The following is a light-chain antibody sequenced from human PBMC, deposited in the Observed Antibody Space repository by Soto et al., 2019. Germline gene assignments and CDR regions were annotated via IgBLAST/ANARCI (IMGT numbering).Light chain of an antibody. CDR2: DAS. CDR3: QHYNSYPIT. CDR1: QSITTY. J-gene: IGKJ5*01. V-gene: IGKV1-5*01. Sequence: DIQMTQSPSTLSASVGDRVTITCRAGQSITTYLTWYQQKPGKAPKLLIYDASSLKSGVPSRFSGSGSGTEFTLTISSLQPDDFATYYCQHYNSYPITFGQGTRLEIK.